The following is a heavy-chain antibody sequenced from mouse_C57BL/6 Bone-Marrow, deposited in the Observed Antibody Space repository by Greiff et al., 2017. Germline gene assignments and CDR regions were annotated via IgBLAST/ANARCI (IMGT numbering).Heavy chain of an antibody. V-gene: IGHV15-2*01. CDR3: VRRREKIYYYGSSYEYYAMDY. CDR1: DSEVFPIAY. J-gene: IGHJ4*01. D-gene: IGHD1-1*01. CDR2: ILPSIGRT. Sequence: QVQLQQSGSELRSPGSSVKLSCKDFDSEVFPIAYMSWVRQKPGHGFEWIGGILPSIGRTIYGEKFEDKATLDADTLSNTAYLELNSLTSEDSAIYYSVRRREKIYYYGSSYEYYAMDYGGQGTSATVSS.